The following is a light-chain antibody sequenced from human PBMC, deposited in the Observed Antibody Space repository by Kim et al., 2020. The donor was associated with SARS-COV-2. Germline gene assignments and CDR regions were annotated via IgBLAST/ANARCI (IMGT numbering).Light chain of an antibody. CDR1: TGAVTSGHY. CDR2: DST. J-gene: IGLJ2*01. Sequence: QAVVTQEPSLTVFPGGTVTLTCASSTGAVTSGHYPSWFQHKPGQAPRTLIYDSTHKHSWTPARFSGSLLGGNAALTLSGAQPEDEADYYCLLSYSGLVFFGGGTQLTVL. V-gene: IGLV7-46*01. CDR3: LLSYSGLVF.